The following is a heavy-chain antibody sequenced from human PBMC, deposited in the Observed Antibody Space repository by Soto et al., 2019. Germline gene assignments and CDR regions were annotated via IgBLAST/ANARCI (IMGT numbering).Heavy chain of an antibody. CDR1: GGSISSSSYY. Sequence: LSLTCTVSGGSISSSSYYWGWIRQPPGKGLEWIGSIYYSGSTYYNPSLKSRVTISVDTSKNQFSLKLSSVTAADTAVYYCARQNYGDWYYGMDVWGQGTTVTVSS. V-gene: IGHV4-39*01. J-gene: IGHJ6*02. CDR3: ARQNYGDWYYGMDV. CDR2: IYYSGST. D-gene: IGHD4-17*01.